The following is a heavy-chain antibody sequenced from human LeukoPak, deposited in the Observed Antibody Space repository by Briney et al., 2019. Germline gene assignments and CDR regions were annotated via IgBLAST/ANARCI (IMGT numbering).Heavy chain of an antibody. CDR2: ISRNGCST. V-gene: IGHV3-64D*06. CDR3: VIAGALYGSGSYYNQPFGC. J-gene: IGHJ4*02. D-gene: IGHD3-10*01. Sequence: PGGPLRLSCSASGFPFSSYAMHWVRQAPGKGLEYVSAISRNGCSTYYADSVKGRFNISRDNSKNTLYLQMSSLRAEDMAVYYCVIAGALYGSGSYYNQPFGCWDQGTLVTVS. CDR1: GFPFSSYA.